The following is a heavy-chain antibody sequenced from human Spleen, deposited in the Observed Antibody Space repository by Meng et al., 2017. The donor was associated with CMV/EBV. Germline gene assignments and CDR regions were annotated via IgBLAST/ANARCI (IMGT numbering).Heavy chain of an antibody. D-gene: IGHD1-14*01. CDR3: ARGRTDFDS. V-gene: IGHV4-34*01. CDR1: GESLTDYY. CDR2: ISHSGRT. J-gene: IGHJ4*02. Sequence: TLSRTCAVYGESLTDYYWSWIRQSPDKGLEWIGDISHSGRTNYSPSLQSRVSISVDTSNRQFSLTVTSVTAADTAVYYCARGRTDFDSWGQGTLVTVSS.